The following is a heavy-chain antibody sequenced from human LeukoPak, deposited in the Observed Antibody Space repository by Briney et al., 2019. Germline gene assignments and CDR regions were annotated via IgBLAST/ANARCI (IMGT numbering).Heavy chain of an antibody. D-gene: IGHD6-13*01. CDR2: IIPIFGTA. Sequence: SVKVSCKASGGTFSSYAISWVRQAPGQGLEWMGGIIPIFGTANYAQKFQGRVTITADESTSTAYVELSSLRSEDTAVYYCARDKGEYSSSWYSVPYYFDYWGQGTLVTVSS. V-gene: IGHV1-69*13. CDR3: ARDKGEYSSSWYSVPYYFDY. J-gene: IGHJ4*02. CDR1: GGTFSSYA.